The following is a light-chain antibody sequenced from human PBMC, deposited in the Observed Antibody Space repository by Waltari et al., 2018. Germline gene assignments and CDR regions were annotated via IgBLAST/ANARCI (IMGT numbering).Light chain of an antibody. CDR2: SND. Sequence: QSVLTQPPSASGTPGQRVSIPCSGRSSNLGKKTINWYQQVPGRAPKPLIYSNDQRPSGVPDRFSGSKSGTSGSLAISGLQSEDEADYYCAAWDDSLNGWVFGGGTKLTVL. CDR1: SSNLGKKT. V-gene: IGLV1-44*01. CDR3: AAWDDSLNGWV. J-gene: IGLJ3*02.